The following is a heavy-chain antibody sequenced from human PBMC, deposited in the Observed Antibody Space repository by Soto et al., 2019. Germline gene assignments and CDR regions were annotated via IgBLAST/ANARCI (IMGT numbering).Heavy chain of an antibody. CDR1: GLTYLSCT. CDR3: TRDASRDSSARGWFDP. D-gene: IGHD6-13*01. J-gene: IGHJ5*02. V-gene: IGHV3-21*01. Sequence: PCGLRGHPCPASGLTYLSCTMNWVRQDAGKGLEWVSPISSNSAYIYYTDALRGRFTISRDNAKNSLHLQMNSLRAEDTAVYYCTRDASRDSSARGWFDPWGQGTLVTVSS. CDR2: ISSNSAYI.